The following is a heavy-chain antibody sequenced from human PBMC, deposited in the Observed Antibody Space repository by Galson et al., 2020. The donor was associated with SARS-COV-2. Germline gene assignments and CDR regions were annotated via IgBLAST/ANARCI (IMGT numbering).Heavy chain of an antibody. CDR2: IIPIFGTA. CDR1: GGTFSSYA. D-gene: IGHD2-15*01. J-gene: IGHJ6*02. Sequence: GASVKVPCKASGGTFSSYAISWVRQAPGQGLEWMGGIIPIFGTANYAQKFQGRVTITADESTSTAYMELSSLRSEDTAVYYCARYCSGGSCYSRFYYYGMDVWGQGTTVTVSS. CDR3: ARYCSGGSCYSRFYYYGMDV. V-gene: IGHV1-69*13.